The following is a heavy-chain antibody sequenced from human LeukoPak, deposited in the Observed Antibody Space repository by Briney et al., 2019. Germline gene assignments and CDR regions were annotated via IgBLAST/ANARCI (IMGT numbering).Heavy chain of an antibody. D-gene: IGHD3-22*01. J-gene: IGHJ4*02. CDR1: GFTFCSYA. Sequence: GGSLRLSCAASGFTFCSYAMSWVRQAPGKGLEWVSGISGTGGSTYYADSVEGRLTISRDNSKNTLYLQMNSLRAEDTAVYYCARIFRNGYYDSSGYVDYWGQGTLVTLSS. CDR2: ISGTGGST. V-gene: IGHV3-23*01. CDR3: ARIFRNGYYDSSGYVDY.